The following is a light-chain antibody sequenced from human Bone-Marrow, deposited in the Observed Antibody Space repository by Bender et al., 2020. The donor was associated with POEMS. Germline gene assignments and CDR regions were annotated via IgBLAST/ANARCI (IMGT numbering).Light chain of an antibody. J-gene: IGLJ1*01. V-gene: IGLV3-21*04. CDR3: QVWDSSTRRYV. CDR2: YDS. CDR1: NIGSKS. Sequence: SYVLTQPPSVSVAPGKTARITCGGNNIGSKSVHWYQQKPGQAPVLVIYYDSDRPSGIPERFSGSNSGNTATLTISKVEAGDEADYYCQVWDSSTRRYVFGPGTKVIVL.